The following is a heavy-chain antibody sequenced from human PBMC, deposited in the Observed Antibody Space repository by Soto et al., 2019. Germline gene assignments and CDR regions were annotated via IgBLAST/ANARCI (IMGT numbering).Heavy chain of an antibody. CDR2: ISGSGGST. D-gene: IGHD2-15*01. CDR3: AKDQRYCSGGSCYPIEEAFDI. CDR1: GFTFSSYA. Sequence: EVQLLESGGGLVQPGGSLRLSCAASGFTFSSYAMSWVRQAPGKGLEWVSAISGSGGSTYYADSVKGRFTISSDNSKNTLYLQMNSLRAEDTAVYYCAKDQRYCSGGSCYPIEEAFDIWGQGTMVTVSS. V-gene: IGHV3-23*01. J-gene: IGHJ3*02.